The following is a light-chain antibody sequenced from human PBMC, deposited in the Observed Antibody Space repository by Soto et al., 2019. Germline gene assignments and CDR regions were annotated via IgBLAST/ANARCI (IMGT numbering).Light chain of an antibody. V-gene: IGKV3-15*01. CDR1: QTVRSK. J-gene: IGKJ4*01. Sequence: EVVMTQSPATLSVSPGERATLSCRVSQTVRSKIAWFQQKPGQAPRLLIYGISTRANGVPVRFSGSGSGTEFTLTISSLQSEYFALYYCQQYEDFPPVTFGGGTKVEIK. CDR3: QQYEDFPPVT. CDR2: GIS.